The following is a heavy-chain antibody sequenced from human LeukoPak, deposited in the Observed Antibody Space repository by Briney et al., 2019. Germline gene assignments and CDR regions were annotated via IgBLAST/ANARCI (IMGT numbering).Heavy chain of an antibody. CDR1: GGSISSYY. Sequence: PSETLSLTCTVSGGSISSYYWSWIRQPPGKGLEWIGYIYYSGSTNYNPSLKSRVTISVDTSKNQFSLKLSSVTAADTAVYYCARDQGGIAVAGTVGGFDYWGQGTLVTVSS. CDR2: IYYSGST. V-gene: IGHV4-59*01. J-gene: IGHJ4*02. CDR3: ARDQGGIAVAGTVGGFDY. D-gene: IGHD6-19*01.